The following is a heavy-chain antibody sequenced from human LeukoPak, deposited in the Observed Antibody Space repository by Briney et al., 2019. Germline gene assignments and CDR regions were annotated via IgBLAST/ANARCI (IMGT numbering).Heavy chain of an antibody. V-gene: IGHV3-7*01. Sequence: GALRLSCTASGFIFSSYWMSWVRQAPGKGLEWVANIKQDGSEKDYVDSAKGRFTISRDNSKNTLYLQMNSLRAEDTAVYYCARDLVTMVRGVIPDPYYYYGMDVWGQGTTVTVSS. CDR1: GFIFSSYW. J-gene: IGHJ6*02. D-gene: IGHD3-10*01. CDR2: IKQDGSEK. CDR3: ARDLVTMVRGVIPDPYYYYGMDV.